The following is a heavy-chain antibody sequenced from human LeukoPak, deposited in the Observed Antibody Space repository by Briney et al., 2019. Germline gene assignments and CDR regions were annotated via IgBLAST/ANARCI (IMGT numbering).Heavy chain of an antibody. Sequence: GGSLRLSCVGSGFSFSSYGMTWVRQAPGKGLEWVSGISWNSASVGYADSVKGRFTISRDNAKNSLYLQMNSLRAEDMAFYYCAKDIGDFVFSPVLDSWGQGTLVTVSS. CDR1: GFSFSSYG. CDR3: AKDIGDFVFSPVLDS. J-gene: IGHJ4*02. CDR2: ISWNSASV. V-gene: IGHV3-9*03. D-gene: IGHD2-21*02.